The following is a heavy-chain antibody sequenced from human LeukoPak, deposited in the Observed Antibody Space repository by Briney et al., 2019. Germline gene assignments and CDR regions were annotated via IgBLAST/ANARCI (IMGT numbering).Heavy chain of an antibody. V-gene: IGHV3-30*18. Sequence: GGSLRLSCAASGFTFSSYGMHWVRQAPGKGLDWVAVISNDGSKKYYADSVKGRFTISRDNSKNTLSLQVSSLRTEDTAVYYCAKDRYSYAFEYSDTWGQGTLVTVSS. D-gene: IGHD5-18*01. CDR3: AKDRYSYAFEYSDT. CDR1: GFTFSSYG. CDR2: ISNDGSKK. J-gene: IGHJ5*02.